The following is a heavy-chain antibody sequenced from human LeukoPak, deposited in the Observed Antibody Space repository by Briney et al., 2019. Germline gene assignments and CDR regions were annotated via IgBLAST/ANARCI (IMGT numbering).Heavy chain of an antibody. D-gene: IGHD3-9*01. CDR1: GFTFSNSA. CDR2: IDYDSSHI. CDR3: ARDPFRYLRVGHYDY. Sequence: PGGSLRLSCAASGFTFSNSAMNWVRQVPGKGLEWVSSIDYDSSHIYCAASVRGRFTISRDNARNSVYLQMNSLRVEDTAVYYCARDPFRYLRVGHYDYWGQGTLVAVSS. J-gene: IGHJ4*02. V-gene: IGHV3-21*01.